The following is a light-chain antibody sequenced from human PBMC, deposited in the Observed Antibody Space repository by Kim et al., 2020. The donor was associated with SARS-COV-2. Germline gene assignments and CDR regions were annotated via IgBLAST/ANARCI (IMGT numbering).Light chain of an antibody. J-gene: IGLJ3*02. Sequence: APGQTSRSTCWGNNIGSKSVPGYQQKPGQAPVLVIYYESDRPSGIPERFSGANSVNTATLTISRVEAGDEADYYCQVWDSSSDHRVFGGGTQLTVL. V-gene: IGLV3-21*04. CDR2: YES. CDR3: QVWDSSSDHRV. CDR1: NIGSKS.